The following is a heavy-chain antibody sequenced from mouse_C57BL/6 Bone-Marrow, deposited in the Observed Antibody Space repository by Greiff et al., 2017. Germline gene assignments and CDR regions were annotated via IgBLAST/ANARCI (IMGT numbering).Heavy chain of an antibody. Sequence: VQRVESGPGLVAPSQSLSITCTVSGFSLTSYGVHWVRQPPGKGLEWLVVIWSDGSTTYNSALKSRLSISKANSKSQVFLKMNSRQTDDTAMYYCARHQAPPPYGYDEGAMDYWGQGTSVTVSS. CDR2: IWSDGST. J-gene: IGHJ4*01. CDR3: ARHQAPPPYGYDEGAMDY. CDR1: GFSLTSYG. V-gene: IGHV2-6-1*01. D-gene: IGHD2-2*01.